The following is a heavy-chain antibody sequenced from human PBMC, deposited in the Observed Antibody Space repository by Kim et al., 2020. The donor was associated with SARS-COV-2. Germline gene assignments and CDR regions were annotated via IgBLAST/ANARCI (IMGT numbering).Heavy chain of an antibody. D-gene: IGHD3-10*01. J-gene: IGHJ4*02. CDR3: ARGEQTMFDY. V-gene: IGHV4-59*01. Sequence: SETLSLTCTVSGGSISSYYWSWIRQPPGKGLEWIGYIYYSGSTNYNPSLKSRVTISVDTSKNQFSLKLSSVTAADTAVYYCARGEQTMFDYWGQGTLVTVSS. CDR1: GGSISSYY. CDR2: IYYSGST.